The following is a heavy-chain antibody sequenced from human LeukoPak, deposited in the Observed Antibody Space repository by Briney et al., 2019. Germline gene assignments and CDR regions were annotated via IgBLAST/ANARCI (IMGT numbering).Heavy chain of an antibody. J-gene: IGHJ4*02. CDR3: ARKWIQLWSNLDY. CDR2: IYYSGST. Sequence: PSETLSLTCGVYGGSLSGYYWGWIRQPPGKGLEWIGSIYYSGSTYYNPSLKSRVTISVDTSKNQFSLKLSSVTAADTAVYYCARKWIQLWSNLDYWGQGTLVTVSS. CDR1: GGSLSGYY. V-gene: IGHV4-34*01. D-gene: IGHD5-18*01.